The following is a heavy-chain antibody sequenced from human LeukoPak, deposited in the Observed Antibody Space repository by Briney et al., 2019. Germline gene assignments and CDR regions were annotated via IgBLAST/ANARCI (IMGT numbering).Heavy chain of an antibody. CDR2: ISGSGDST. J-gene: IGHJ4*02. V-gene: IGHV3-23*01. CDR3: AKGRGTAVTSAANY. D-gene: IGHD4-17*01. CDR1: GFTFSSYA. Sequence: TGGSLRLSCAASGFTFSSYAMSWVRQAPGKGLEWVSAISGSGDSTYYADSVKDRFSISRDNSKTTVSLQMNSLRAEDTAVYYCAKGRGTAVTSAANYWGQGTLVTVSS.